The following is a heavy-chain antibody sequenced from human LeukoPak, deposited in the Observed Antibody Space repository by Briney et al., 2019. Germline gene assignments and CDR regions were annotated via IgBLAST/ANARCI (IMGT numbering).Heavy chain of an antibody. CDR1: GGSISSYY. J-gene: IGHJ4*02. CDR2: IYYNGST. CDR3: ARSGGYSGYGKFDY. V-gene: IGHV4-59*01. D-gene: IGHD5-12*01. Sequence: SETLSLTCTVSGGSISSYYWSWIRQPPGKGLEWIGYIYYNGSTNYNPSLKSRVTISVDTSKNQFSLKLSSVTAADTAVYYCARSGGYSGYGKFDYWGQGTLVTVSS.